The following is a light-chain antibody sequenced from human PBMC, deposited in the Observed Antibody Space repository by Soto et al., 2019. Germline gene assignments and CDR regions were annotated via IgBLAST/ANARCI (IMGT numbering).Light chain of an antibody. V-gene: IGKV1-17*01. CDR1: QGIRND. J-gene: IGKJ1*01. CDR2: DVS. Sequence: DIQMTQSASSLSASVGYTVTITCRASQGIRNDLGWYQQKKGKAPKLLIYDVSGLESGVPSRFSGSGYGTEFNLTITSLQPDDFATYYCQQYTNYPWTFGQGTKVDIK. CDR3: QQYTNYPWT.